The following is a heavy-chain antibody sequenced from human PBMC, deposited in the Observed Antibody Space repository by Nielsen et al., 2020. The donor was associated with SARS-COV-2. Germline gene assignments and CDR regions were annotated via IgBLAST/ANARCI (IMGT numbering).Heavy chain of an antibody. J-gene: IGHJ5*02. CDR3: ARGGYRAPRIAVLNWFDP. Sequence: VKVSCKASGGTFSSYAISWVRQAPGQGLEWMGGIIPIFGTANYAQKFQGRVTITADESTSTAYMELSSLRSEDTAVYYCARGGYRAPRIAVLNWFDPWGQGTLVTVSS. V-gene: IGHV1-69*01. D-gene: IGHD6-19*01. CDR2: IIPIFGTA. CDR1: GGTFSSYA.